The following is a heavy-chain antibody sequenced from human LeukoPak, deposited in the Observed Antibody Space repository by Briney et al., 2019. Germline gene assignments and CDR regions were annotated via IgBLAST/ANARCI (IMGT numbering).Heavy chain of an antibody. CDR3: ARPYSSGWYRYNWFDP. Sequence: PGASLRLSCAASGFTFSSYAMSWVRQAPGKGLEWVSAISGSGGSTYYADSVKGRFTISRDNSKNTLYLQMNSLRAEDTAVYYCARPYSSGWYRYNWFDPWGQGTLVTVSS. CDR2: ISGSGGST. J-gene: IGHJ5*02. D-gene: IGHD6-19*01. CDR1: GFTFSSYA. V-gene: IGHV3-23*01.